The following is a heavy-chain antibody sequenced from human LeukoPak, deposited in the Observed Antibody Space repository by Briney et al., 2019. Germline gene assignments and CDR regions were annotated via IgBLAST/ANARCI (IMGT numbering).Heavy chain of an antibody. CDR2: INPNSGGT. Sequence: ASVKVSCKASGYTLTGYYMHWVRQAPGQGLEWMGWINPNSGGTNYAQKFQGRVTMTRDTSISTAYMELSRLRSDDTAVYYCARAPYCSSTSCPPDYWGQGTLVTVSS. CDR1: GYTLTGYY. CDR3: ARAPYCSSTSCPPDY. D-gene: IGHD2-2*01. J-gene: IGHJ4*02. V-gene: IGHV1-2*02.